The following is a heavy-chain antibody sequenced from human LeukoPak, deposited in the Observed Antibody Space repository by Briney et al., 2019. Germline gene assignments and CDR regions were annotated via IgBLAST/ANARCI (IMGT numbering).Heavy chain of an antibody. CDR1: AGSISSYS. D-gene: IGHD5-12*01. CDR2: ISYSGST. CDR3: ARRVGGSEHFDC. Sequence: PSETLSLTCTVSAGSISSYSWNWIRQPPGKGLEWIGYISYSGSTNYNPSLKSRLTISIDTFKNHLSLNLTSGTAADTAMYYCARRVGGSEHFDCWGQGALVTVSS. V-gene: IGHV4-59*01. J-gene: IGHJ4*02.